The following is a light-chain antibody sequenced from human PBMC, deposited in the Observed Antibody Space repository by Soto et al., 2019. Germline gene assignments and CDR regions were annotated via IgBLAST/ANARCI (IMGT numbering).Light chain of an antibody. Sequence: EILLTQSPATLSLSPGERALFSCRASQIVSSYLAWYQHKPGQAPRHLMYDASNRANGIPARFSGSGSGTDFTLTISRRVPEDFAVSYCQQRSNWPQITFGQGTRLEIK. CDR1: QIVSSY. V-gene: IGKV3-11*01. CDR3: QQRSNWPQIT. J-gene: IGKJ5*01. CDR2: DAS.